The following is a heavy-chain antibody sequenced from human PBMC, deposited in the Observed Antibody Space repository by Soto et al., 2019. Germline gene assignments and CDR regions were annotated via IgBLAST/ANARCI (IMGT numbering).Heavy chain of an antibody. D-gene: IGHD2-2*01. V-gene: IGHV1-2*02. Sequence: GASVNVSCKSSYNTFTHYGINWVRQAPLQVLELMVWINPNSGGTNYAQKFQGRVTMTRDTSISTAYMELSRLRSDDTAVYYCARVPVGYCSSTSCPYKGVYYYGMDVWGQGTTVTVSS. CDR3: ARVPVGYCSSTSCPYKGVYYYGMDV. CDR1: YNTFTHYG. CDR2: INPNSGGT. J-gene: IGHJ6*02.